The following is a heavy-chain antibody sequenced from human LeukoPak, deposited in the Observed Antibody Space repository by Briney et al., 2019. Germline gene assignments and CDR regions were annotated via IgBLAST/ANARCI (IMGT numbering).Heavy chain of an antibody. J-gene: IGHJ5*02. Sequence: PSETLSLTCTVSGGSISSSSYYWGWIRQPPGKGLEWIGSIYYSGSTYYNPSLKSRVTISVDTSKNQFSLKLSSVTAADTAVYYCARLRRGVAATRWFDPWGQGTLVTVSS. CDR1: GGSISSSSYY. CDR3: ARLRRGVAATRWFDP. V-gene: IGHV4-39*01. CDR2: IYYSGST. D-gene: IGHD2-15*01.